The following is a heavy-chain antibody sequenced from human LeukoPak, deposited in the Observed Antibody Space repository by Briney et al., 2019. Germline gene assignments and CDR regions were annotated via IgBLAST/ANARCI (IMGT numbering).Heavy chain of an antibody. Sequence: GGSLRLSCTASGFTFGDYAMSWVRQAPGKGLEWVGFIRSKAYGGTTEYAASVKGRFTISRDDSKSIAYLQMNSLKTEDTAVYYCTRDWPDDSSGNYSYYFDYWGQGTLVTVSS. CDR2: IRSKAYGGTT. V-gene: IGHV3-49*04. J-gene: IGHJ4*02. CDR3: TRDWPDDSSGNYSYYFDY. CDR1: GFTFGDYA. D-gene: IGHD3-22*01.